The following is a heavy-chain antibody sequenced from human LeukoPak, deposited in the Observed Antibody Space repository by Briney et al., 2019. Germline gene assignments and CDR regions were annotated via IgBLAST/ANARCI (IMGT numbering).Heavy chain of an antibody. V-gene: IGHV3-21*01. Sequence: GGSLRLSCAASGFTFSSYSMNWVRQAPGKGLEWVSSISSSSTYIYYADSVKGRFTISRDNAKNSLYLQMNSLRAEDTAVNYCAREGFRCSGGSCYLDYWGQGTLVTVSS. CDR1: GFTFSSYS. CDR3: AREGFRCSGGSCYLDY. J-gene: IGHJ4*02. D-gene: IGHD2-15*01. CDR2: ISSSSTYI.